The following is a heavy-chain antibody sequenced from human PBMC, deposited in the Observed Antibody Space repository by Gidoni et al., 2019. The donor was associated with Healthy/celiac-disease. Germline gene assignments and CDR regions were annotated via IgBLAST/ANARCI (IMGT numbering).Heavy chain of an antibody. D-gene: IGHD6-13*01. J-gene: IGHJ6*04. CDR3: AEDRIAAASYYGMDV. CDR2: INHSGST. Sequence: QVQLQQWGAGLLKPSETLSLSCSVSGGSFSGYYWSWIRQPPGKGLEWIGEINHSGSTNYNPSLKSRVTISVDTSKNQFSRKLSSVTAADTAVYYCAEDRIAAASYYGMDVWGKGTTVTVSA. V-gene: IGHV4-34*01. CDR1: GGSFSGYY.